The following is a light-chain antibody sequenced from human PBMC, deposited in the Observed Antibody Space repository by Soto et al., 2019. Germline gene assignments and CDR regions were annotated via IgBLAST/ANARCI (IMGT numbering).Light chain of an antibody. V-gene: IGKV3-20*01. CDR3: HQCSYSPLT. CDR2: NAS. CDR1: QSVTNNY. Sequence: EIVLTQSPGTLSLSPGERAALSCRASQSVTNNYLAWYQQKPGQAPRLLIYNASNRAAGIPDRFSGSGSGTDFTLTISRLEPEDFAVYYCHQCSYSPLTFGGGTKVEIK. J-gene: IGKJ4*01.